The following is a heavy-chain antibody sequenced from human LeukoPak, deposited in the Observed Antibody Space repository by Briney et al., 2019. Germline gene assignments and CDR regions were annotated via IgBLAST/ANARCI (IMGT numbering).Heavy chain of an antibody. J-gene: IGHJ3*02. D-gene: IGHD6-6*01. Sequence: GESLKISCKGSGYSFTSYWIGWVRQMPGKGLEWMGIIYPGDSDTRYSPSFQGQVTISADKSISTAYLQWSSLEASDTAMYYCARPTIAARPDFEENDAFDIWGQGTMVTVSS. CDR3: ARPTIAARPDFEENDAFDI. CDR2: IYPGDSDT. CDR1: GYSFTSYW. V-gene: IGHV5-51*01.